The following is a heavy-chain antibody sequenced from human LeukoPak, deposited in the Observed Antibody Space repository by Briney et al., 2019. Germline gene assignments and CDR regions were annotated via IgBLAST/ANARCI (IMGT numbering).Heavy chain of an antibody. CDR1: GGSISSYS. CDR3: ARVTGYMIEDYFDY. CDR2: IYYSGST. J-gene: IGHJ4*02. Sequence: SETLSLTCTVSGGSISSYSWSWIRQPAVKGLEWIGYIYYSGSTNYNPSLKSRVTISVETSKNQFSLKLSSVTAADTAVYYCARVTGYMIEDYFDYWGQGTLVTVSS. D-gene: IGHD3-22*01. V-gene: IGHV4-59*01.